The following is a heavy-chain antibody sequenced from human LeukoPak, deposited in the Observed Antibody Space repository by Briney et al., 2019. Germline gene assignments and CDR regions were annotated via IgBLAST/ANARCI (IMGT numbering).Heavy chain of an antibody. J-gene: IGHJ6*03. CDR1: GGTFSSYA. D-gene: IGHD2-2*01. CDR3: ARGQVVVVNYYYYYYMDV. V-gene: IGHV1-69*13. Sequence: ASVKVSCKASGGTFSSYAISWVRQAPGQGLEWMGGIIPIFGTANYAQKFQGRVTITADESTSTAYMELSSLRSEDTAVYYCARGQVVVVNYYYYYYMDVWGKGTTVTVSS. CDR2: IIPIFGTA.